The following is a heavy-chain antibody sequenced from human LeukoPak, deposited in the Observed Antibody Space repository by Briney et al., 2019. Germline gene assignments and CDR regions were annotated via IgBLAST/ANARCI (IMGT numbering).Heavy chain of an antibody. CDR2: TNHSGST. Sequence: SETLSLTCAVYGGSFSGYYWSWIRQPPGKGLEWIGETNHSGSTNYNPSLKSRVTISVDTSKNQFSLKLSSVTAADTAVYYCARRRSSSWYGGGYYYYGMDVWGQGTTVTVSS. D-gene: IGHD6-13*01. CDR1: GGSFSGYY. J-gene: IGHJ6*02. V-gene: IGHV4-34*01. CDR3: ARRRSSSWYGGGYYYYGMDV.